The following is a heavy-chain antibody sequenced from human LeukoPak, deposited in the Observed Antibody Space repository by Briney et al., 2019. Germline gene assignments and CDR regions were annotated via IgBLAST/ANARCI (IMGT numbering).Heavy chain of an antibody. CDR1: GGSISSYY. CDR3: AVTPIQANYFDY. V-gene: IGHV4-59*01. D-gene: IGHD1-1*01. J-gene: IGHJ4*02. CDR2: IYYSGRT. Sequence: SETLSLTCTVSGGSISSYYWSWIRQPPGKGLEWIGYIYYSGRTNYNPSLKSRATISVDTSKNQFSLKLSSVTAADTAVYYCAVTPIQANYFDYWGQGTLVTVSS.